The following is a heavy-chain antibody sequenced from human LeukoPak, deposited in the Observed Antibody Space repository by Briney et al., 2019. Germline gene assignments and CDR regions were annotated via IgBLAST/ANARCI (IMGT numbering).Heavy chain of an antibody. CDR3: ARGGYDFWSGYPLKGMDV. CDR1: GGSISSGDYY. D-gene: IGHD3-3*01. J-gene: IGHJ6*02. CDR2: IYYSGST. V-gene: IGHV4-30-4*01. Sequence: SQTLSLTCTVSGGSISSGDYYWSWLRQPPGKGLEWIGYIYYSGSTYYNPSLKSRVTISVDTSKNQFSLKLSSVTAADTAVYYCARGGYDFWSGYPLKGMDVWGQGTTVTVSS.